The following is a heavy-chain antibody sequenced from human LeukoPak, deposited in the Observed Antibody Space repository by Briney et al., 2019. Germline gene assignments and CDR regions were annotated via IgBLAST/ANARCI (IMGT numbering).Heavy chain of an antibody. CDR3: ARAYSYGPFDY. V-gene: IGHV3-72*01. CDR2: IRNIAKSYST. J-gene: IGHJ4*02. Sequence: PGGSLRLSCAASGFMFSDYYMDWVRQAPGKGLEWVGRIRNIAKSYSTRYAASVKGRFTISRDDSKNSLYLQMDSLKTEDTAVYYCARAYSYGPFDYWGQGTLVTVSS. D-gene: IGHD5-18*01. CDR1: GFMFSDYY.